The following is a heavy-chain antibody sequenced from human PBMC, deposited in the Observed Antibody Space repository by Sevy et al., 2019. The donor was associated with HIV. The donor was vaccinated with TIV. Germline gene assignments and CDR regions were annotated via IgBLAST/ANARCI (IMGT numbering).Heavy chain of an antibody. J-gene: IGHJ4*02. CDR1: GFTFSSYG. Sequence: GGCLRLSCAASGFTFSSYGMHWVRQAPGKGLEWVVVISYDGSNKYYADSVKGRFTISRDNSKNTLYLQMNSLRTEDTAVYYCAKDMKYYFDSSAYYGAFDYWGQGTLVTVSS. V-gene: IGHV3-30*18. CDR3: AKDMKYYFDSSAYYGAFDY. D-gene: IGHD3-22*01. CDR2: ISYDGSNK.